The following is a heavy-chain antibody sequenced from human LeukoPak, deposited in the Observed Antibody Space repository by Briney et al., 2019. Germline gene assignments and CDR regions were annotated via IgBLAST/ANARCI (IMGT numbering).Heavy chain of an antibody. V-gene: IGHV3-7*01. CDR3: ATVWSRYWYFDL. CDR1: EFIFSSYW. J-gene: IGHJ2*01. Sequence: GGSLRLSCAASEFIFSSYWMSWVRQAPGKGLEWVANINHDGSERYYVDSVKGRFTISRDNANNSLYLQMNSLRTEDTAVYYCATVWSRYWYFDLWGRGTLVTVSS. D-gene: IGHD2-21*01. CDR2: INHDGSER.